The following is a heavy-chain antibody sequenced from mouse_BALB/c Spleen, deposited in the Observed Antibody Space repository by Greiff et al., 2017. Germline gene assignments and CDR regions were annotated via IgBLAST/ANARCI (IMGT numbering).Heavy chain of an antibody. CDR2: ISDGGSYT. CDR1: GFTFSDYY. Sequence: EVQVVESGGGLVKPGGSLKLSCAASGFTFSDYYMYWVRQTPEKRLEWVATISDGGSYTYYPDSVKGRFTISRDNAKNNLYLQMSSLKSEDTAMYYCARDYGYRMDYWGQGTSVTVSS. V-gene: IGHV5-4*02. CDR3: ARDYGYRMDY. D-gene: IGHD1-2*01. J-gene: IGHJ4*01.